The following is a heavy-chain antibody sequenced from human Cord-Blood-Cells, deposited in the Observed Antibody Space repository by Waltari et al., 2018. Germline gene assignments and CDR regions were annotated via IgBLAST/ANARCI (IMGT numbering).Heavy chain of an antibody. V-gene: IGHV4-39*01. CDR3: ARQGGYYGSGSYYDY. CDR2: IYYSGST. Sequence: QLQLQESGPGLVKPSETLSLTCTVSGGSISSSSYYWGWIRHPPGTGLEWMGSIYYSGSTYYNPSLKSRVTISGDTSKNQFSLKLSSVTAADTAVYYCARQGGYYGSGSYYDYWGQGTLVTVSS. CDR1: GGSISSSSYY. J-gene: IGHJ4*02. D-gene: IGHD3-10*01.